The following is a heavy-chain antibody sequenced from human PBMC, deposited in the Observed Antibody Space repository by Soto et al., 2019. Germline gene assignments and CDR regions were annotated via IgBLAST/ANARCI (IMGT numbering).Heavy chain of an antibody. CDR2: ISSNGGST. D-gene: IGHD6-13*01. J-gene: IGHJ4*02. CDR1: GFTFSSYA. V-gene: IGHV3-64D*08. CDR3: VKDRDRCSWFSYYFDY. Sequence: GGSLRLSCSASGFTFSSYAMHWVRQAPGKGLEYVSAISSNGGSTYYADSVKGRFTISRDNSKNTLYLQMSSLRAEDTAVYYCVKDRDRCSWFSYYFDYWGQGTLVTVSS.